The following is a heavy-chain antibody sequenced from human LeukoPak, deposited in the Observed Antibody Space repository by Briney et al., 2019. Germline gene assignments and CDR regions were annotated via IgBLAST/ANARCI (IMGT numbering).Heavy chain of an antibody. CDR2: INPNSGGT. CDR3: ARDIIAAATGWFDP. J-gene: IGHJ5*02. V-gene: IGHV1-2*02. D-gene: IGHD6-13*01. Sequence: ASVKVSCKASGYTFTSYDINWVRQATGQGLEWMGWINPNSGGTNYAQKFQGRVTMTRDTSISTAYMERSRLRSDDTAVYYCARDIIAAATGWFDPWGQGTLVTVSS. CDR1: GYTFTSYD.